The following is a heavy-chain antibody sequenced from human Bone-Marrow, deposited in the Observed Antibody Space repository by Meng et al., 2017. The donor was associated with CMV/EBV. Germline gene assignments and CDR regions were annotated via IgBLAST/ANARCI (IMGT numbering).Heavy chain of an antibody. D-gene: IGHD3-10*01. J-gene: IGHJ4*02. CDR3: ARELGGMHYYGSGSYYLY. V-gene: IGHV1-2*02. Sequence: ASVKVSCKASGYTFTGNFIHWVRQAPGQGLEWMGWINPNSGGTNYAQKFQGRVTMTRDTSISTAYMELSRLRSDDTAVYYCARELGGMHYYGSGSYYLYWGQGTLVTVSS. CDR2: INPNSGGT. CDR1: GYTFTGNF.